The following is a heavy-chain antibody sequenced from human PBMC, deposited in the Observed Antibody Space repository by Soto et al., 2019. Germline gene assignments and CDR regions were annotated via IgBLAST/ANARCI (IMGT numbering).Heavy chain of an antibody. V-gene: IGHV5-51*01. J-gene: IGHJ4*02. Sequence: PGESLKISCQCSGYTFSNFWIGWGRQLPGKGLEWMSIIYPGDHETRYSPSFHGKVTISADKSINTAYLQWNSLEASDTAFYFCARSPRSSPYSDYWGQGALVTVSS. CDR3: ARSPRSSPYSDY. CDR1: GYTFSNFW. CDR2: IYPGDHET. D-gene: IGHD6-13*01.